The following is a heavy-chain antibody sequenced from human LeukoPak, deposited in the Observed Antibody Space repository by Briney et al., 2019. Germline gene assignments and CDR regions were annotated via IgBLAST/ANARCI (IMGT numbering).Heavy chain of an antibody. CDR1: GFTFSSYA. J-gene: IGHJ5*02. D-gene: IGHD6-13*01. CDR3: AKAAGGTRWFDP. Sequence: SGGSLRLSCAASGFTFSSYAMSWVRQAPGKGLEWVSAISGGGGSTFYADSVKGRFTISRDNSKNTLYLQMHSLRGEDTAIYYCAKAAGGTRWFDPWGQGTLVTVSS. CDR2: ISGGGGST. V-gene: IGHV3-23*01.